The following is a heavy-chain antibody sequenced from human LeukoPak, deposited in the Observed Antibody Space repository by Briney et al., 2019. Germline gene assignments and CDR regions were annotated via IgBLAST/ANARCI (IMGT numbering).Heavy chain of an antibody. CDR2: ISWNSGSI. CDR3: ATGRSCTTCYLPDY. J-gene: IGHJ4*02. CDR1: GFTFDDYA. D-gene: IGHD2-2*01. Sequence: GRSLRLSCAASGFTFDDYAMHWVRQAPGKGLEWVSGISWNSGSIGYADSVKGRFTISRDNAKNSLYLQMNGPRAEDTAVYHCATGRSCTTCYLPDYWGQGTLVTVSS. V-gene: IGHV3-9*01.